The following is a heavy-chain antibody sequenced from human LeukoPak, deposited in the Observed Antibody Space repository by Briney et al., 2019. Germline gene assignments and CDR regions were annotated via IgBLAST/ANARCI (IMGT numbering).Heavy chain of an antibody. CDR3: ARGNGGNRAFDY. CDR2: IYYSGST. V-gene: IGHV4-30-4*08. Sequence: PSQTLSLTCTVSGGSISSGDYYWSWIRQPPGKGLEWIGYIYYSGSTYYNPSLKSRVTRSVDTSKNQFSLKLSSVTAADTAVYYCARGNGGNRAFDYWGQGTLVTVSS. J-gene: IGHJ4*02. D-gene: IGHD4-23*01. CDR1: GGSISSGDYY.